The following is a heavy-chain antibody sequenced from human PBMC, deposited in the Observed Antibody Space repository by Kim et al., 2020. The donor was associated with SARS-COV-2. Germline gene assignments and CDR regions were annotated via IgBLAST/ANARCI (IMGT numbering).Heavy chain of an antibody. CDR3: ASLNYYDSQGGFY. D-gene: IGHD3-22*01. J-gene: IGHJ4*02. CDR2: ISYDGSNK. CDR1: GFTFSSYA. Sequence: GGSLRLSCAASGFTFSSYAMHWVRQAPGKGLEWVAVISYDGSNKYYADSVKGRFTISRDNSKNTLYLQMNSLRAEDTAVYYCASLNYYDSQGGFYWGQGTLVTVSS. V-gene: IGHV3-30*04.